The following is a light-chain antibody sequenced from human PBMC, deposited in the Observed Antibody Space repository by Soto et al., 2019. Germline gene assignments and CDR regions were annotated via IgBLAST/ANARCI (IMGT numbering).Light chain of an antibody. CDR3: RSYSGSSTVV. J-gene: IGLJ2*01. CDR2: GVS. Sequence: QSALTQPASASGSPGQSITISCTGTSSDVGGYNYVSCYQQHPGKAPKLIFYGVSNRPSGVSNRFSDANSGNTASRTISGLQAEDEADYYCRSYSGSSTVVFGGGTKLTVL. V-gene: IGLV2-14*01. CDR1: SSDVGGYNY.